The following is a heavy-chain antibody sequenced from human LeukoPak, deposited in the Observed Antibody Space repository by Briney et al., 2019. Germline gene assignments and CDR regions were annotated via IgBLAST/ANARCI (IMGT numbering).Heavy chain of an antibody. D-gene: IGHD6-19*01. V-gene: IGHV4-39*01. CDR1: GGSISSSSYY. CDR3: ASPAVAGRLSYFDY. J-gene: IGHJ4*02. CDR2: IYYSGST. Sequence: SETLSLTCTVSGGSISSSSYYWGWIRQPPGKGLEWIGSIYYSGSTYYNPSLKSRVTISVDTSKNQFSLKLSSVTAADTAVYYCASPAVAGRLSYFDYWGQGTLVTVSS.